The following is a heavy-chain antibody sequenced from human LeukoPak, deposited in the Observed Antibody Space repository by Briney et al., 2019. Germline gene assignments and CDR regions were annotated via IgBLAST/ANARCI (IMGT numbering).Heavy chain of an antibody. CDR1: GFTFSSYA. CDR2: ISGSGGST. J-gene: IGHJ6*03. Sequence: GGSLRLSCAASGFTFSSYAMSWVRQAPGQGLEWVSAISGSGGSTYYADSVKGRFTISRDNSKNTLYLQMNSLRAEDTAVYYCAKVLVSGYYYYMDVWGKGTTVTVSS. D-gene: IGHD2-21*02. V-gene: IGHV3-23*01. CDR3: AKVLVSGYYYYMDV.